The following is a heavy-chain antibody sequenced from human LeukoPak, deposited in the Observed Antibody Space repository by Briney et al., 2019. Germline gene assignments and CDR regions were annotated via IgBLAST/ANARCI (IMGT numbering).Heavy chain of an antibody. V-gene: IGHV3-7*01. J-gene: IGHJ4*02. CDR1: GFTFSSYW. D-gene: IGHD3-22*01. CDR3: ARDNPYYYDSSGYLLFDY. Sequence: GGSLRLSCAASGFTFSSYWMSWVRQAPGKGLEWVANTKQDGSEKYYVDSVKGRFTISRDNAKNSLYLQMNSLRAEDTAVYYCARDNPYYYDSSGYLLFDYWGQGTLVTVSS. CDR2: TKQDGSEK.